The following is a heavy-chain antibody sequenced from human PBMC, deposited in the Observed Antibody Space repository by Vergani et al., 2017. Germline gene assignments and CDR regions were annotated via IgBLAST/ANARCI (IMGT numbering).Heavy chain of an antibody. J-gene: IGHJ4*02. V-gene: IGHV3-11*06. Sequence: QVQLQQWGAGLLKPSETLSLTCAVYGGSFSGYYWSWIRQPPGKGVEWVSYISSSSIYTNYADSVKGRFTISRDNAKNSLYLQMNSLRAEDTAVYYCAKEGLRIAVAGTVFDYWGQGTLVTVSS. CDR1: GGSFSGYY. CDR2: ISSSSIYT. D-gene: IGHD6-19*01. CDR3: AKEGLRIAVAGTVFDY.